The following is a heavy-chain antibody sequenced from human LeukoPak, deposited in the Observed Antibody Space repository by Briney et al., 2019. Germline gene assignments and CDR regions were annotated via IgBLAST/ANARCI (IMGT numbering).Heavy chain of an antibody. D-gene: IGHD5-18*01. CDR1: GFTFSSYA. J-gene: IGHJ4*02. Sequence: GGSLRLSCAASGFTFSSYALSWVRQAPGKGLEWVSAISDTGGSTFYADSVKGRFTISRDNSKNTLYLQMNSLRAEDTAVYYCAKGRIQSYMAPEYWGQGTLVTVSS. CDR3: AKGRIQSYMAPEY. V-gene: IGHV3-23*01. CDR2: ISDTGGST.